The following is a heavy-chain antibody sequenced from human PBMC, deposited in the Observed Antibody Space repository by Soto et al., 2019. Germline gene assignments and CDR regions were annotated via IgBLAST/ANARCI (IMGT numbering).Heavy chain of an antibody. CDR3: ARARLDTPALDY. CDR1: GFTFGSYA. Sequence: VQLVESGGGVVQPGRSLRLSCAASGFTFGSYAMHWVRQAPGKGLELVAVLSYDGNNKYYADSVKGRFAISRDNSRNTLYLQMNSLRAEDTAVYYCARARLDTPALDYWGQGTLVTVSS. CDR2: LSYDGNNK. D-gene: IGHD2-2*01. J-gene: IGHJ4*02. V-gene: IGHV3-30*09.